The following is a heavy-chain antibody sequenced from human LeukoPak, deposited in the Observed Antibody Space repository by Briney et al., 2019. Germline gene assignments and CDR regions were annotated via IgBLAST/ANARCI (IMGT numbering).Heavy chain of an antibody. V-gene: IGHV3-30*02. CDR3: AKGHYDSSGYYWWAEKYPVLAY. J-gene: IGHJ4*02. CDR2: IRYDGSNK. D-gene: IGHD3-22*01. CDR1: GFTFSSHG. Sequence: GGSLRLSCAASGFTFSSHGMHWVRQAPGKGLEWVAFIRYDGSNKYYADSVKGRFTISRDNSKNTLYLQMNSLRAEDTAVYYCAKGHYDSSGYYWWAEKYPVLAYWGQGTLVTVSS.